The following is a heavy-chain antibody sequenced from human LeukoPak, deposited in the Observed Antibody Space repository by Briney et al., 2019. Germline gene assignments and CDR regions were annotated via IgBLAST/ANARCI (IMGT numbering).Heavy chain of an antibody. CDR3: ARDNTYYYDSSGYYPYNGMDV. CDR1: GFTFSSYA. D-gene: IGHD3-22*01. V-gene: IGHV3-30*04. Sequence: GGSLRLSCAASGFTFSSYAMHWVRQAPGKGLEWVAVISYDGSNKYYADSVKGRFTISRDNSKNTLYLQMNSLRAEDTAVYYCARDNTYYYDSSGYYPYNGMDVWGQGTTVTVSS. CDR2: ISYDGSNK. J-gene: IGHJ6*02.